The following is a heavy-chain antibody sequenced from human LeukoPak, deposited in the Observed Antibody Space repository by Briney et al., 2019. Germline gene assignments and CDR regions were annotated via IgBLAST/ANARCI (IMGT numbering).Heavy chain of an antibody. CDR3: ARVRDGYNYYYSYYMDV. V-gene: IGHV4-59*01. J-gene: IGHJ6*03. D-gene: IGHD5-24*01. CDR1: GGSISSYY. CDR2: IYYSGST. Sequence: SETLSLTCTVSGGSISSYYWSWIRQPPGKGLEWIGYIYYSGSTNYNPSLKSRVTISVDTSKNQFSLKLSSVTAADTAVYYCARVRDGYNYYYSYYMDVWGKRTTVTVAS.